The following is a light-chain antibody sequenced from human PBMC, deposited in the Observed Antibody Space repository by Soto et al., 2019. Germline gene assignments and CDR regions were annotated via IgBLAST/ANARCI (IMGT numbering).Light chain of an antibody. Sequence: EIVLTQSPATLSLSPGERATLSCRASQSVSSYLAWYQQKPGQAPRLLNYDASNRATGIPARFTGSGSGPDFTLTISSLEPHDFAVYYCQQRSNWPPYTFGQGTKLEIK. CDR1: QSVSSY. V-gene: IGKV3-11*01. CDR3: QQRSNWPPYT. CDR2: DAS. J-gene: IGKJ2*01.